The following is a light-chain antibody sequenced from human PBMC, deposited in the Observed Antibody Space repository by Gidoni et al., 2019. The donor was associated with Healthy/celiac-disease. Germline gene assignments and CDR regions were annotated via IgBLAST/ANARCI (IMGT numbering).Light chain of an antibody. V-gene: IGLV3-1*01. Sequence: SYELTQPPSVSVSPGQTASITCSGHKLGDKYACWYQQKPGQSPVLVIYHDSKRPSGIPARFSGSNSGNTATLTISGTQAMDEADYYCQAWDSSIPYVFGTGTKVTVL. CDR2: HDS. J-gene: IGLJ1*01. CDR3: QAWDSSIPYV. CDR1: KLGDKY.